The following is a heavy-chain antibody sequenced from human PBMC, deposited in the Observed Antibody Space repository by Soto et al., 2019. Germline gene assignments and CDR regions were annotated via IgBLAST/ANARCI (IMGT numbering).Heavy chain of an antibody. CDR1: GGSISSYY. Sequence: SETLSLTCTVSGGSISSYYWSWIRQPPGKGLEWIGYIYYSGSTNYNPSLKSRVTISVDTSKNQFSLKLSSVTAADTAVYYCASYQQSYAFDIWGQGTMVTVSS. CDR3: ASYQQSYAFDI. CDR2: IYYSGST. V-gene: IGHV4-59*12. D-gene: IGHD2-2*01. J-gene: IGHJ3*02.